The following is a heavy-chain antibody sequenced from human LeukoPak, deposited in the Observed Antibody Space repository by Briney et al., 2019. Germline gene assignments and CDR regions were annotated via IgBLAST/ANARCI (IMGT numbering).Heavy chain of an antibody. J-gene: IGHJ6*03. V-gene: IGHV3-23*01. CDR1: GFTFSSYA. Sequence: AGGSLRLSCAASGFTFSSYAMSWVRQAPGRGLEWVSAISGSGGSTYYADSVKGRFTISRDNSKNTLYLQMNSLRAEDTAVYYCAKASPSSSWYSNDYYYYMDVWGKGTTVTVSS. D-gene: IGHD6-13*01. CDR3: AKASPSSSWYSNDYYYYMDV. CDR2: ISGSGGST.